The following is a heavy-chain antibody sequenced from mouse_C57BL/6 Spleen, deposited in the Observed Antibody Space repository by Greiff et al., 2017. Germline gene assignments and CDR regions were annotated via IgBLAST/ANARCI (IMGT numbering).Heavy chain of an antibody. Sequence: EVQLQQSGPVLVKPGASVKMSCKASGYTFTDYYMNWVKQSHGKSLEWIGVINPYNGGTSYNQKFKGKATLTVDKSSSTAYMELNSLTSEDSAVYYCAREDYYGSSYVNFDVWGTGTTVTVSS. V-gene: IGHV1-19*01. J-gene: IGHJ1*03. CDR2: INPYNGGT. D-gene: IGHD1-1*01. CDR1: GYTFTDYY. CDR3: AREDYYGSSYVNFDV.